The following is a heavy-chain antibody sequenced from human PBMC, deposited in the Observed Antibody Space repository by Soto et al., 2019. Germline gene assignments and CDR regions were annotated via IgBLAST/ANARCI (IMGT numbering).Heavy chain of an antibody. CDR1: GGTFSNDA. CDR3: ASERVGEMATGGYFDH. D-gene: IGHD3-10*01. CDR2: IIPLFGTP. J-gene: IGHJ4*02. Sequence: QVQLVQSGAEVKSPGSSVKVSCKASGGTFSNDAFSWVRQAPGQGLEWVGGIIPLFGTPNYAQDFQGRVIITGDESSSTTYMELTSLRSEDTAVYYCASERVGEMATGGYFDHWGQGTLVTVSS. V-gene: IGHV1-69*01.